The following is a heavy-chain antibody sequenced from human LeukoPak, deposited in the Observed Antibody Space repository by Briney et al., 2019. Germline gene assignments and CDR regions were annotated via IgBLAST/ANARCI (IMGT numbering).Heavy chain of an antibody. CDR3: ARTATVAGSEFDY. CDR2: LNSDGSNT. D-gene: IGHD6-19*01. J-gene: IGHJ4*02. CDR1: GFTFSSYS. Sequence: GGSLRLSCAASGFTFSSYSMNWVRQAPGKGLVWVSRLNSDGSNTNYADSVKGRFTISRDNAKNTVFLQMNNLRAEDTAVYYCARTATVAGSEFDYWGQGTLVTVSS. V-gene: IGHV3-74*01.